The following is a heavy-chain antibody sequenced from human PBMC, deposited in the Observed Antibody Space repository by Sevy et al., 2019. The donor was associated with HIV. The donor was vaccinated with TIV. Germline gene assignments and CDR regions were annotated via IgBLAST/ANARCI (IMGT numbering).Heavy chain of an antibody. Sequence: GGSLRLSCAASGFSVNSNYMTWVRQAPGKGLEGVSVIYSDETTYHADSVKDRFTISRDNSKNMLYLQMSSLRAEDTAIYYCARGKSGYVHALNYWGQGTLVTVSS. V-gene: IGHV3-66*01. J-gene: IGHJ4*02. CDR1: GFSVNSNY. CDR3: ARGKSGYVHALNY. CDR2: IYSDETT. D-gene: IGHD5-18*01.